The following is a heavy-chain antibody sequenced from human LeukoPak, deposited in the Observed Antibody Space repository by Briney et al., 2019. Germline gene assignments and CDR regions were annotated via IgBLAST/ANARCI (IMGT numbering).Heavy chain of an antibody. CDR1: GFTFSSYA. Sequence: GGSLRLSCAASGFTFSSYAMSWVRQAPGKGLEWVAFIRYDGSNKYYADSVKGRFTISRDNSKNTLYLQMNSLRAEDTAVYYCAKGGYSSGPDGYWGQGTLVTVSS. D-gene: IGHD6-19*01. CDR3: AKGGYSSGPDGY. CDR2: IRYDGSNK. J-gene: IGHJ4*02. V-gene: IGHV3-30*02.